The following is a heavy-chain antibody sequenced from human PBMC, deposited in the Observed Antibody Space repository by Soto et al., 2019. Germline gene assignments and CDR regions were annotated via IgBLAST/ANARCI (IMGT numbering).Heavy chain of an antibody. J-gene: IGHJ6*02. V-gene: IGHV1-2*04. CDR1: GYTFTGYY. CDR3: ARAGGRFEVVPAAGYGMDV. D-gene: IGHD2-2*01. Sequence: QVQLVQSGAEVKKPGASVKVSCKASGYTFTGYYMHWVRQAPGQGLEWMGWINPNSGGTNYAQKFQGWVTMTRETSISTAYMELSRLRSDDTAVYYCARAGGRFEVVPAAGYGMDVWGQGTTVTVPS. CDR2: INPNSGGT.